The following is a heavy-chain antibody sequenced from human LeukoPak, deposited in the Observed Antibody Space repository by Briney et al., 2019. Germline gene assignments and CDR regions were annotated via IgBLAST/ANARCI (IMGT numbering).Heavy chain of an antibody. CDR2: IYYSGST. V-gene: IGHV4-59*01. D-gene: IGHD6-19*01. Sequence: SETLSLTCTVSGGSISSYYWSWIRQPPGKGLEWIGYIYYSGSTNYNPSLKSRVTISVDTSKNQFSLKLSSVTAADTAVYYCARGRIAVAGNDYWGQGTLVTVSS. CDR1: GGSISSYY. J-gene: IGHJ4*02. CDR3: ARGRIAVAGNDY.